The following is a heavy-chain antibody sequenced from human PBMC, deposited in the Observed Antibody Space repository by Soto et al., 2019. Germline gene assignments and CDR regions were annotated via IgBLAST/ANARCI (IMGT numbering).Heavy chain of an antibody. CDR2: LSYDGSKE. V-gene: IGHV3-30*18. J-gene: IGHJ4*02. D-gene: IGHD4-17*01. Sequence: GGSLRLSCAASGFTFSSFGMHWVRRAPGKGLEWVALLSYDGSKEYYADSVKGRFSVSRDNSKNTLYLQMNSLRVEDTAVYFCAKRLLRGTTLSVLDYWGRGTLVTVSS. CDR1: GFTFSSFG. CDR3: AKRLLRGTTLSVLDY.